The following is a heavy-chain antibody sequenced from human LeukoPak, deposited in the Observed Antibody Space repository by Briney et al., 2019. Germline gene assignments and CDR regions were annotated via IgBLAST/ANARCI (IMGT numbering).Heavy chain of an antibody. CDR1: GYTVTELP. D-gene: IGHD1-26*01. CDR3: ATRVGASGHYGMDV. CDR2: FDPEDGET. V-gene: IGHV1-24*01. J-gene: IGHJ6*02. Sequence: ASVKVSCKVSGYTVTELPMHWVRPAPGKGLEWMGGFDPEDGETIYAQKYQGRVTMTEDTSTDTAYMELSSLRSEDAAVYYCATRVGASGHYGMDVWGQGTTITVSS.